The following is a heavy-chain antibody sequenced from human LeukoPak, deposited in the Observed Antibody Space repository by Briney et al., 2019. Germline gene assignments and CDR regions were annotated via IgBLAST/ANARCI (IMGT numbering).Heavy chain of an antibody. D-gene: IGHD3-10*01. CDR3: ARGVLGWFEELLGPHYFDY. Sequence: GRSLRLSCAVSGFTFDDYAMHWVRQVPGKGLEWVSGINWNSDSIGYADSVKGRFTISRDNAKNSLYLQMNSLRAEDTAVYYCARGVLGWFEELLGPHYFDYWGQGTLVTVSS. V-gene: IGHV3-9*01. J-gene: IGHJ4*02. CDR2: INWNSDSI. CDR1: GFTFDDYA.